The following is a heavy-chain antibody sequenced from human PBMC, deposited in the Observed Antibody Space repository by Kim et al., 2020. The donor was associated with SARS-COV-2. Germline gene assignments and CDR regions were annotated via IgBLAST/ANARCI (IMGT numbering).Heavy chain of an antibody. J-gene: IGHJ4*02. CDR2: INAGNGNT. V-gene: IGHV1-3*01. D-gene: IGHD6-13*01. Sequence: ASVKVSCKASGYTFTSYAMHWVRQAPGQRLEWMGWINAGNGNTKYSQKFQGRVTITRDTSASTAYMELSSLRSEDTAVYYCAREPGIAAAGTSSYWGQGTLVTVSS. CDR1: GYTFTSYA. CDR3: AREPGIAAAGTSSY.